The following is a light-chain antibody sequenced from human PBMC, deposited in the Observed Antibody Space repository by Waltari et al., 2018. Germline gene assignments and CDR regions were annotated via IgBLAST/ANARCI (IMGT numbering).Light chain of an antibody. CDR1: QSVGGK. CDR2: GAS. V-gene: IGKV3-15*01. J-gene: IGKJ1*01. CDR3: QQYNGWPPWT. Sequence: EIVMTQSPGTMSVSPGERVTLSCRASQSVGGKVAWYQQKPGPAPSLLIYGASTRATGISDRFSGSGSGTEFTLTISSLQSEDFAIYYCQQYNGWPPWTFGQGTKVEIK.